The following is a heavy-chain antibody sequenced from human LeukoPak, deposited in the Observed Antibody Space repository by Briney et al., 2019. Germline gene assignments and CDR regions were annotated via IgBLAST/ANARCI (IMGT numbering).Heavy chain of an antibody. Sequence: SQTLSLTCALSGXSVSSNSAAWNWIRQSPSRGLEWLRRTYYRSKWHNDYAVSVKSRITINADTSNNQFSLQLNSVTPEDTAVYYCARGFGVAVAGPYYFDYWGQGTLVTVSS. J-gene: IGHJ4*02. D-gene: IGHD6-19*01. CDR3: ARGFGVAVAGPYYFDY. V-gene: IGHV6-1*01. CDR2: TYYRSKWHN. CDR1: GXSVSSNSAA.